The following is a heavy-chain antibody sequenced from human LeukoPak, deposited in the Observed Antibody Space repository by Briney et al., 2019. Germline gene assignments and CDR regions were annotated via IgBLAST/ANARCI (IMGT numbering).Heavy chain of an antibody. Sequence: GGSLRLSCAASGFTFSSYAMHWVRQAPGKGLEWVAVISYDGSNKYYADSVKGRFTISRDNSKNTLYLQMSSLRAEDTAVYYCAREYSSSSGDAFDIWGQGTMVTVSS. CDR3: AREYSSSSGDAFDI. J-gene: IGHJ3*02. CDR1: GFTFSSYA. V-gene: IGHV3-30-3*01. CDR2: ISYDGSNK. D-gene: IGHD6-6*01.